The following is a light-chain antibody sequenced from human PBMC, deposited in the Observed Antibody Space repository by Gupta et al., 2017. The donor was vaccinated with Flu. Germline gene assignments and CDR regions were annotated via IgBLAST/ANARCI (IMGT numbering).Light chain of an antibody. V-gene: IGLV2-23*01. J-gene: IGLJ2*01. Sequence: SALTPPAPVSGSPGQSITISYTRTSRAVGSYNLVSWYQQHPGKAPKFMIYEGSKRPAGVSVRFSGSKSGSTASLTISGLQAEDEADYYCCSYAGISNGIFGGGTKLTVL. CDR3: CSYAGISNGI. CDR2: EGS. CDR1: SRAVGSYNL.